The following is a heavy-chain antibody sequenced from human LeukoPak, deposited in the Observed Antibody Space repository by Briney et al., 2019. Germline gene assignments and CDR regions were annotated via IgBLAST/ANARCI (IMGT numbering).Heavy chain of an antibody. J-gene: IGHJ4*02. V-gene: IGHV4-39*06. Sequence: SETLSLTCTVSGVSISSSSYYWGWIRQPPGKGLEWIGSIYSSGSTYYNPSLKSRFTISVDTSKNQFTLKLSSVTAADTAVYYCAKEGTYTYGASDFDYWGQGTLVTVSS. D-gene: IGHD4/OR15-4a*01. CDR3: AKEGTYTYGASDFDY. CDR2: IYSSGST. CDR1: GVSISSSSYY.